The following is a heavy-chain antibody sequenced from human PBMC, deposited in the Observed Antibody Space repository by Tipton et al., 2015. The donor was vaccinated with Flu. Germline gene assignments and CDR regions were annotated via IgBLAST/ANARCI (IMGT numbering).Heavy chain of an antibody. V-gene: IGHV4-61*02. J-gene: IGHJ5*01. D-gene: IGHD4-11*01. CDR1: GDSIRSGASR. Sequence: TLSLTCTVSGDSIRSGASRWSWIRQPAGKGLEWIGRIFASGATNYNPSLKSRVTISLDTSRNQFSLKLTSVTAADTAVYYCARRDFSNYVSEPKNWFDFWGQGILVTVSS. CDR3: ARRDFSNYVSEPKNWFDF. CDR2: IFASGAT.